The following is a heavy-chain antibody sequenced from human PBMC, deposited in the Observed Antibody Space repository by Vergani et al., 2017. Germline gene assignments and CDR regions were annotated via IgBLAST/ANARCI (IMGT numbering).Heavy chain of an antibody. V-gene: IGHV4-61*02. CDR2: IFSSGTT. Sequence: QLQLQESGSGLVKPSQTLSLTCAVSGGSISSGGYSWTWIRQPAGKTLEWIGEIFSSGTTNYNPSFKNRVTMSVDTSKNQFSLKLNSVTAADTAVYYCARGSRAEGGSGPDKWGQGTLVTVSS. J-gene: IGHJ4*02. CDR1: GGSISSGGYS. D-gene: IGHD6-13*01. CDR3: ARGSRAEGGSGPDK.